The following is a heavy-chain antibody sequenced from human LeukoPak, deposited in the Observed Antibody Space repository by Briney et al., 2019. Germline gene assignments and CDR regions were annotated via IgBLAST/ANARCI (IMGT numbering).Heavy chain of an antibody. Sequence: PSETLSLTCTVSGGSISSYYWSWIRQPAGKGLEWIGRIYTSGSTNYNPSLKSRVTMSVDTSKNQFSLKLSSVTAADTAVYYCARESTFTIFGVVTADYYYYMDAWGKGTTVTVSS. CDR1: GGSISSYY. CDR2: IYTSGST. V-gene: IGHV4-4*07. CDR3: ARESTFTIFGVVTADYYYYMDA. D-gene: IGHD3-3*01. J-gene: IGHJ6*03.